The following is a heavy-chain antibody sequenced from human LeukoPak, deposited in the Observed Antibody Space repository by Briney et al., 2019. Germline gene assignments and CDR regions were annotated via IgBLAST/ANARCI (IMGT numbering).Heavy chain of an antibody. Sequence: PGGSLRLSCAASGFTFSSYSMNWVRQAPGKGLEWVSSISSSSSYIYYADSVKGRFTISRDNAKNSLYLQMNSLRAEDTAVYYCARGRVGATPEPHFNYWGQGTLVTVSS. CDR3: ARGRVGATPEPHFNY. J-gene: IGHJ4*02. D-gene: IGHD1-26*01. V-gene: IGHV3-21*01. CDR1: GFTFSSYS. CDR2: ISSSSSYI.